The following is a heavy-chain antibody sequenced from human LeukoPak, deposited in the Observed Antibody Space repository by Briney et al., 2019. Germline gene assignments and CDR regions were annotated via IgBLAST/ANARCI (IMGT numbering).Heavy chain of an antibody. CDR3: AKELHGSGNYAFDY. Sequence: GGSLRLSCTASGFTLGSHDMHWVRQIPGQGLEWVAAVSSGFHAFFADSVQGRFTVSREDARNSLYLQMNSLRAGDTAVYFCAKELHGSGNYAFDYWGQGTLVTVSS. D-gene: IGHD3-10*01. J-gene: IGHJ4*02. CDR2: VSSGFHA. V-gene: IGHV3-13*01. CDR1: GFTLGSHD.